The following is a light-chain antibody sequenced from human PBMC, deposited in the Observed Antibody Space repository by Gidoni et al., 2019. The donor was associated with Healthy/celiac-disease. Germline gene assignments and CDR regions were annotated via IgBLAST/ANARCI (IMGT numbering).Light chain of an antibody. CDR2: GAS. J-gene: IGKJ1*01. CDR1: QSVSSN. CDR3: QQYNNWPVA. V-gene: IGKV3-15*01. Sequence: EPVMTQSPATLSVSPGERATLSCRASQSVSSNLAWYQQKPGQAPRLLIYGASTRATGIPARFSGSGSGTEFTLTISSLQSEDFAIYYCQQYNNWPVAFGQGTKVEIK.